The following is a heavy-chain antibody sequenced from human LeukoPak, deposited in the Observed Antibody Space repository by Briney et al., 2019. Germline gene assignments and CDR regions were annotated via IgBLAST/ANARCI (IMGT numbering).Heavy chain of an antibody. J-gene: IGHJ5*02. CDR2: INPSGGST. D-gene: IGHD6-13*01. Sequence: GASVKVSCKASGYTFTSYYMHWVRQAPGQGLEWMGIINPSGGSTSYAQKFQGRVTMTRDMSTSTVYMELSSLRSEDTAVYYCAGSSSPGWFDPWGQGTLVTVSS. CDR3: AGSSSPGWFDP. V-gene: IGHV1-46*01. CDR1: GYTFTSYY.